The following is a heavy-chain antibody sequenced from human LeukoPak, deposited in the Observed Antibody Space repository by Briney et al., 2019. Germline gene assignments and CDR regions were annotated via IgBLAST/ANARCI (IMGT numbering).Heavy chain of an antibody. D-gene: IGHD3-22*01. J-gene: IGHJ3*02. CDR3: ARLESSGYYSILKPHDAFDI. V-gene: IGHV4-31*03. CDR1: GDSISSSGYS. Sequence: PSETLSLTCTVSGDSISSSGYSWSWIRHHPGEGLEWIGCVFYNGNTYFDSSLKSRVTMSVHTSKNQFSLKLSSVTAADTAVYYCARLESSGYYSILKPHDAFDIWGQGTMVTVSS. CDR2: VFYNGNT.